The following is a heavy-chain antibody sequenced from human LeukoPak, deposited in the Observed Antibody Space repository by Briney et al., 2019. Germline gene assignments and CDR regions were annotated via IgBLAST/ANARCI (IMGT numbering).Heavy chain of an antibody. J-gene: IGHJ6*03. CDR1: GGSFSSSSYY. CDR3: ARGPVAAARRRYYYYMDV. D-gene: IGHD6-13*01. CDR2: IYYSGST. Sequence: SETLSLTCTVSGGSFSSSSYYWGWIRQPPGKGLEWIGNIYYSGSTYYNPSLKSRVTISVDTSKNQFSLKLSSVTAADTAVYYCARGPVAAARRRYYYYMDVWGKGTTVTVSS. V-gene: IGHV4-39*07.